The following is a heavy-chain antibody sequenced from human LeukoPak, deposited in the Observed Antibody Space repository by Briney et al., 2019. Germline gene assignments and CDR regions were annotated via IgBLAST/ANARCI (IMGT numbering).Heavy chain of an antibody. CDR1: GFTLSSYG. D-gene: IGHD2-8*01. CDR2: IWYDGSNK. V-gene: IGHV3-33*01. CDR3: ARDRCTNGVCYYDY. J-gene: IGHJ4*02. Sequence: GGSLRLSCAASGFTLSSYGMHWVRQAPGKGLEWVAIIWYDGSNKYYGDSVKGRFTISRDNPKNTLYLQMNSLRAEDTAVYYCARDRCTNGVCYYDYWGQGTLVTVSS.